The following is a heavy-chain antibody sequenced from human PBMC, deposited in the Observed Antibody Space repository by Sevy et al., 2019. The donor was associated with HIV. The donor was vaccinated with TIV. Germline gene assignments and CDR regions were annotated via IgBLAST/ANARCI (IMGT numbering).Heavy chain of an antibody. CDR2: ISGSGGSK. Sequence: GESLKISCAASGFTFSSYAMSWVRQAPGKGLEWVSAISGSGGSKYYADSVKGRFTISRDNSKNTLYLQMNSLRAEDTAVYYWAKDAKYSSSWSVTANNWFDPWGQGTRVTVSS. V-gene: IGHV3-23*01. J-gene: IGHJ5*02. D-gene: IGHD6-13*01. CDR3: AKDAKYSSSWSVTANNWFDP. CDR1: GFTFSSYA.